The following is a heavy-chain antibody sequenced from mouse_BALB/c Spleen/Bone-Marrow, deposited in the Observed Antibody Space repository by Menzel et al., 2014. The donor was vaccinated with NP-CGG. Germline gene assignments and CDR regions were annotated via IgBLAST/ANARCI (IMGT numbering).Heavy chain of an antibody. D-gene: IGHD3-3*01. CDR3: AREGRAGSWFPN. Sequence: QVQLQQPGAELARPGASVKMSCKASGYTFTSYTIQWVKRRPGQGLEWVGYIVPSSGYTDYNQKFKDKTTLTADKSSSTAFMHLRSLTSGDSAVYYCAREGRAGSWFPNWGQGTLVTVSA. V-gene: IGHV1-4*01. CDR2: IVPSSGYT. J-gene: IGHJ3*01. CDR1: GYTFTSYT.